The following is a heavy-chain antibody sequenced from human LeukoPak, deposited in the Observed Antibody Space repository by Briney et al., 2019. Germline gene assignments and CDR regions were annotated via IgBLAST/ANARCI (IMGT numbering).Heavy chain of an antibody. D-gene: IGHD5-18*01. CDR3: AKDQARIQLWPNYYGMDV. V-gene: IGHV1-46*01. Sequence: ASVKVSCKASGYTFTSYYMHWVRQAPGQGLEWMGIINPSGGSTSYAQKFQGRVTMTRDTSTSTVYMELSSLRSEDTAVYYCAKDQARIQLWPNYYGMDVWGKGTTVTVSS. CDR2: INPSGGST. J-gene: IGHJ6*04. CDR1: GYTFTSYY.